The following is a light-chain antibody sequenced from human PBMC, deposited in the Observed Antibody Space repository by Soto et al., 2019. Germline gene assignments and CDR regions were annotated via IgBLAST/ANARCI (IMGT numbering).Light chain of an antibody. V-gene: IGLV2-14*03. CDR2: DVN. J-gene: IGLJ1*01. Sequence: QSALTQPASVSGSPGQSITISCTGTSSDIGAFTFVSWYQQHPGKVPKLMIFDVNRRPSGVSDRSAGSKSGNTASLIISVLQADDEGDYYCSSYTGSSPHVFGSGTKLTVL. CDR3: SSYTGSSPHV. CDR1: SSDIGAFTF.